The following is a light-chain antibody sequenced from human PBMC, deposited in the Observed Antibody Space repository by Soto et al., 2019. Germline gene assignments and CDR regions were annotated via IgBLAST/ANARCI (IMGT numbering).Light chain of an antibody. CDR1: TSNIGTGYD. CDR3: QSYDMSLSGWV. CDR2: GNS. Sequence: QSVLTQPPSVSGAPGQRVTISCTGSTSNIGTGYDVHWYQQLPGTAPKLLIYGNSKRPSGVPDRISGSKSGSSASLAITGLQADDEADSYCQSYDMSLSGWVFGGGTKVTVL. J-gene: IGLJ3*02. V-gene: IGLV1-40*01.